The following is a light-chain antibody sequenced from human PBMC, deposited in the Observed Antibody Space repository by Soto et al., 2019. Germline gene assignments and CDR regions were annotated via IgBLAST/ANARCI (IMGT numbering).Light chain of an antibody. J-gene: IGKJ5*01. CDR1: QSISTY. Sequence: DIKMTQSPISLSPSVGDRVAITCRASQSISTYLHWYQQKPGKAPKLLIYAASSLQSGVPSRFSGSGSGTDFTLTISSLQPEDFATYYCQQSYSTPFTFGQGT. CDR2: AAS. V-gene: IGKV1-39*01. CDR3: QQSYSTPFT.